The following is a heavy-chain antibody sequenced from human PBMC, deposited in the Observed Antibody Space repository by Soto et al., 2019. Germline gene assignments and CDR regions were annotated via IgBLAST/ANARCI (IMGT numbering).Heavy chain of an antibody. J-gene: IGHJ5*02. D-gene: IGHD2-2*02. Sequence: ASVKVSCQASGGTFSSYAISWVRQAPGQGLEWMGGIIPIFGTANYAQKFQGRVTITADESTSTAYMELSSLRSEDTAVYYCARDTRVVPAAIRWFDPWGQGTLVTVSS. CDR3: ARDTRVVPAAIRWFDP. CDR1: GGTFSSYA. V-gene: IGHV1-69*13. CDR2: IIPIFGTA.